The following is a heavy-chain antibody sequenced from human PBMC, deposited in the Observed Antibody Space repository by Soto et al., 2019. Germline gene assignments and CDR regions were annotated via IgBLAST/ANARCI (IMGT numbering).Heavy chain of an antibody. D-gene: IGHD3-10*01. CDR2: ISSSSSTI. Sequence: EVQLVETGGGLVQPGGSLRLSCAASGFTFSSYSKNWVRQAPGKGLEWVSYISSSSSTIYYADSVKGRFTISRDNAKNSLYLQMNSLRAEDTAVYYCARDHYYYGSGSYYRLDAFDIWGQGTMVTVSS. V-gene: IGHV3-48*01. J-gene: IGHJ3*02. CDR3: ARDHYYYGSGSYYRLDAFDI. CDR1: GFTFSSYS.